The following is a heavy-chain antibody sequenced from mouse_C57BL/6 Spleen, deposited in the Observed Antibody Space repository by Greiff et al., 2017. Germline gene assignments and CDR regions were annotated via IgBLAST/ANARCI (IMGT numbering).Heavy chain of an antibody. CDR2: ILPGSGST. CDR3: ASPSTTAVGGY. V-gene: IGHV1-9*01. Sequence: VKLMESGAELMKPGASVKLSCKATGYTFTGYWIEWVKQRPGHGLAWIGEILPGSGSTNYNEKFKGKATFTADTSSNTAYMQLSSLTTEASAIYSCASPSTTAVGGYWGQGTTLTVSS. CDR1: GYTFTGYW. J-gene: IGHJ2*01. D-gene: IGHD1-1*01.